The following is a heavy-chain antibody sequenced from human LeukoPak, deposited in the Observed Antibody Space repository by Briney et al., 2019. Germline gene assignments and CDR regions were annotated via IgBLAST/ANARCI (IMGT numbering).Heavy chain of an antibody. D-gene: IGHD2-21*02. CDR2: ISSSSSYI. V-gene: IGHV3-21*04. Sequence: GGSLRLSCAASGFTFSSYSMNWVRQAPGKGLEWVSSISSSSSYIYYADSVKGRFTISRDNAKNSLYLQMNSLRAEDTALYYCARAKYCGGDCYSSFDYWGQGTLVTVSS. J-gene: IGHJ4*02. CDR1: GFTFSSYS. CDR3: ARAKYCGGDCYSSFDY.